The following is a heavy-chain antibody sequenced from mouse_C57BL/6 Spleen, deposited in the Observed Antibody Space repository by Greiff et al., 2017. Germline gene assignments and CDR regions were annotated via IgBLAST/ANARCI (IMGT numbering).Heavy chain of an antibody. D-gene: IGHD2-3*01. Sequence: EVQRVESGGGLVKPGGSLKLSCAASGFTFSSYTMSWVRQTPEKRLEWVATISGGGGNTYYPDSVKGRFTISRDNAKNTLYLQMSSLRSEDTALYYCARHGGDGYWYFDVWGTGTTVTVSS. V-gene: IGHV5-9*01. J-gene: IGHJ1*03. CDR2: ISGGGGNT. CDR3: ARHGGDGYWYFDV. CDR1: GFTFSSYT.